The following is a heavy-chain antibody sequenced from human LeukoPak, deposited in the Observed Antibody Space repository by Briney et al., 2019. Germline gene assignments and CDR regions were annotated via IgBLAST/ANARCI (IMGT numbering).Heavy chain of an antibody. CDR2: ISSSGSTI. Sequence: GGSLRLSCAASGFTFSSYEMNWVRQAPGKGLEWVSYISSSGSTIYYADSVKGRFTISRDNAKNSLYLQMNSLRAEDTAVYYLARAEWRDRGRHAPLSYWHFDLWGRRTLATV. D-gene: IGHD1-26*01. CDR1: GFTFSSYE. CDR3: ARAEWRDRGRHAPLSYWHFDL. J-gene: IGHJ2*01. V-gene: IGHV3-48*03.